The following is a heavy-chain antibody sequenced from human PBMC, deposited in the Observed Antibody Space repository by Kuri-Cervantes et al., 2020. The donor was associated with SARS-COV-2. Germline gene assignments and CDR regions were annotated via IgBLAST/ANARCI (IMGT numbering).Heavy chain of an antibody. Sequence: SETLSLTCTVSGGSISSYYWSWIRQPPGKGLEWIGYIYYSGSTNYNPSLKSRVTISVDTSKNQFSLKLSSVTAADTAVYYCARAGFLEWLLPRLYYYYGMDVWGQGTTVTVSS. CDR2: IYYSGST. CDR1: GGSISSYY. CDR3: ARAGFLEWLLPRLYYYYGMDV. J-gene: IGHJ6*02. D-gene: IGHD3-3*01. V-gene: IGHV4-59*12.